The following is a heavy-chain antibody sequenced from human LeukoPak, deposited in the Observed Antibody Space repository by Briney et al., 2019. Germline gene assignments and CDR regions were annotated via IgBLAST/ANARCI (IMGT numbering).Heavy chain of an antibody. CDR2: IYSGGST. J-gene: IGHJ4*02. D-gene: IGHD3-22*01. Sequence: GGSLRLSCAASGFTVSSNYMSWVRQAPGKGLEWVSIIYSGGSTFYADSVKGRFTISRDNSKNTLYLQMNSLRAEDTAVYYCAKGVYYDSSFDYWGQGTLVTVSS. CDR3: AKGVYYDSSFDY. V-gene: IGHV3-53*05. CDR1: GFTVSSNY.